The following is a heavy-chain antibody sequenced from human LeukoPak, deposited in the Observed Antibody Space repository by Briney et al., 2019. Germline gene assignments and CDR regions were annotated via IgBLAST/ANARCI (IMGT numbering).Heavy chain of an antibody. J-gene: IGHJ4*02. D-gene: IGHD1-26*01. Sequence: PSETLSLTCTVSGGSISSYYWSWIRQPPGKGLEWIGYIYYSGSTNYNPSLKSRVTISVDTSKNQFSLKLSSVTAADTAVYYCARGDIVGATYYFDYWGQGTLVTVSS. CDR2: IYYSGST. CDR1: GGSISSYY. V-gene: IGHV4-59*01. CDR3: ARGDIVGATYYFDY.